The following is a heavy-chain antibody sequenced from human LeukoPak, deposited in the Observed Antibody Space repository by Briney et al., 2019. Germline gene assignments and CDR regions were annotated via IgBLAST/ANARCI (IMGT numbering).Heavy chain of an antibody. CDR3: ARDKAVTTELTQYFHH. V-gene: IGHV1-18*04. J-gene: IGHJ1*01. CDR2: ISGYNGYT. CDR1: GYTFTGYY. Sequence: ASVKVSCKGSGYTFTGYYIHWVRQAPGQGLEWMGWISGYNGYTNYAQKFQFRVTMTTDTSTSTAYMELRSLTSDDTAVYYCARDKAVTTELTQYFHHWGQGTLVTVSS. D-gene: IGHD4-11*01.